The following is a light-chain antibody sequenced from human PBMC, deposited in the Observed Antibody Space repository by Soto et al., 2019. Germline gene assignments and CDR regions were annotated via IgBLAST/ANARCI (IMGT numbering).Light chain of an antibody. J-gene: IGKJ4*01. V-gene: IGKV4-1*01. CDR1: QSALSSANNKNH. Sequence: IVMTQTPDSLAVSLGERATINCKSSQSALSSANNKNHLAWYQHKVGQPPRLLIYWASTRESGVPDRFSGSGSGTDFTLTISSRQAEDVAIYYCQQYYTTPLTFGGGTKVEIK. CDR3: QQYYTTPLT. CDR2: WAS.